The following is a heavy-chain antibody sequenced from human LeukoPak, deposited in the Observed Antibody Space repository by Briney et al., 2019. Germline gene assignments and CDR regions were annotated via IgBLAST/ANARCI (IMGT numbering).Heavy chain of an antibody. CDR2: IGIAGDT. J-gene: IGHJ5*01. CDR3: ARAQPPYHGRLDS. CDR1: GFTFSSYD. V-gene: IGHV3-13*01. Sequence: PGGSLRLSCAASGFTFSSYDMHWVRQATGKGLEWVSGIGIAGDTHYPDSVRGRFTIFRENAENSLYLQMNSLRAEDTAVYYCARAQPPYHGRLDSWGQGILVTVSS. D-gene: IGHD3-16*01.